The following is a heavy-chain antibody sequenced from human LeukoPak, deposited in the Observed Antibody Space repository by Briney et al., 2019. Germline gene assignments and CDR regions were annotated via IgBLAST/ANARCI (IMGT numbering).Heavy chain of an antibody. CDR3: ARAGVAAAGLFDY. CDR1: GDSFSSNSAA. CDR2: TYYRSKWYN. J-gene: IGHJ4*02. Sequence: SQTLSLTCAISGDSFSSNSAAWHWLRQSPSRGLEWLGRTYYRSKWYNDYAVSVKSRITINPDTSKNQFSLQLNSVTPEDTAVYYCARAGVAAAGLFDYWGQGTLVTVSS. V-gene: IGHV6-1*01. D-gene: IGHD6-13*01.